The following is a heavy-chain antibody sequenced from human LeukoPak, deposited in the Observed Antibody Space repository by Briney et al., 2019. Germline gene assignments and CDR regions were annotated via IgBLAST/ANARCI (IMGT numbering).Heavy chain of an antibody. CDR2: IIPIFGTA. J-gene: IGHJ5*02. CDR3: AREQTAAIRNWFDP. V-gene: IGHV1-69*01. D-gene: IGHD2-2*01. CDR1: GGTFSSYA. Sequence: SVKVSCKASGGTFSSYAISWVRQAPGQGLEWMGGIIPIFGTANYAQKFQGRVTITADESTSTAYMELSSLRSEDTAVYYCAREQTAAIRNWFDPWGQGTLVTVSS.